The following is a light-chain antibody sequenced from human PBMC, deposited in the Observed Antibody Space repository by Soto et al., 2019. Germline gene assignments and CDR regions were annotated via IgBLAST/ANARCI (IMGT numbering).Light chain of an antibody. CDR3: QQYNNWPPKT. Sequence: EIVMTQSPATLSVSPRERDTLSCRASQSVSSNLAWYQQKPGQAPRLLIYGASTRATGIPARFSGSGSGAEFTLTISSLQSEDFAVYYCQQYNNWPPKTFGQGTKV. J-gene: IGKJ1*01. CDR2: GAS. V-gene: IGKV3-15*01. CDR1: QSVSSN.